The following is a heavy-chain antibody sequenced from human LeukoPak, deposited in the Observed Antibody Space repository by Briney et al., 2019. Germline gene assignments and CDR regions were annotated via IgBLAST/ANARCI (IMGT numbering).Heavy chain of an antibody. V-gene: IGHV4-61*02. D-gene: IGHD2-2*01. CDR2: MYTSGST. J-gene: IGHJ4*02. Sequence: SETLSLTCTVSGGLISSGSYYWSWIRQPAGKGLEWIGRMYTSGSTNYNPSLKSRVTISVDTSKNQFSLKLSSVTAADTAVYYCARDREDIVVLPGAKRKTWHFDYWGQGTLVTVSS. CDR3: ARDREDIVVLPGAKRKTWHFDY. CDR1: GGLISSGSYY.